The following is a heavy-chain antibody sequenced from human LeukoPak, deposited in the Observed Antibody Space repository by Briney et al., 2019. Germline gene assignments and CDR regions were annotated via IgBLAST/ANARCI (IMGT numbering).Heavy chain of an antibody. CDR1: GGSISSYH. J-gene: IGHJ4*02. D-gene: IGHD5-18*01. V-gene: IGHV4-59*08. CDR2: IYYSGST. Sequence: SETLSLTCTVSGGSISSYHWSWIRQPPGKGLEWIGYIYYSGSTNYNPSLKSRVTISVDTSKNQFSLKLSSVTAADTAVYYCARRIELWDPFDHWGQGTLVTVSS. CDR3: ARRIELWDPFDH.